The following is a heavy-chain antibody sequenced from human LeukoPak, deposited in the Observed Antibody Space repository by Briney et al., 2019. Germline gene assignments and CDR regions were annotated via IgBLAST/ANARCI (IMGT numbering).Heavy chain of an antibody. CDR1: GFTFGSYS. CDR3: ARGRAGGRTVRGEINGY. CDR2: ISSSSRNI. J-gene: IGHJ4*02. Sequence: GGSLRLSCAASGFTFGSYSINWVRQAPGKGLEWLLYISSSSRNIYYADSVKDRFTSSRDNAKNSVYLQMNSLRAEDTAVYYCARGRAGGRTVRGEINGYWGQGTLVTVSS. D-gene: IGHD3-10*01. V-gene: IGHV3-48*04.